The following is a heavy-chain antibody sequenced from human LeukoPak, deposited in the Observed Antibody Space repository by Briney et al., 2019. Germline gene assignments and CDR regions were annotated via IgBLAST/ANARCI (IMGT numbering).Heavy chain of an antibody. V-gene: IGHV3-7*01. CDR2: IKQDGIEK. Sequence: GGSLRLSCAASGFTLSNHWMIWVRQAPGKGLECVANIKQDGIEKYYLDSVKGRFTISRDNAKNSLYLQMNSLRAEDTAVYYCASPHEEGYCSSTSCPLDYWGQGTLVTVSS. CDR1: GFTLSNHW. D-gene: IGHD2-2*01. CDR3: ASPHEEGYCSSTSCPLDY. J-gene: IGHJ4*02.